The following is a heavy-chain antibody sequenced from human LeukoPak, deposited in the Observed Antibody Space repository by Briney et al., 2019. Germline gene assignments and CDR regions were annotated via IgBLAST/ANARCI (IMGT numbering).Heavy chain of an antibody. CDR2: IYYSGST. CDR3: ARETGSAVGSTDFDY. Sequence: PSETLSLTCTVSGGSISSDSYYWAWIRQPPGKGLEWIASIYYSGSTYYNPSLKSRVTISVDTSRNQFSLKLSSVTAADTAVYYCARETGSAVGSTDFDYWGQGTLVTVSS. V-gene: IGHV4-39*02. J-gene: IGHJ4*02. D-gene: IGHD4-17*01. CDR1: GGSISSDSYY.